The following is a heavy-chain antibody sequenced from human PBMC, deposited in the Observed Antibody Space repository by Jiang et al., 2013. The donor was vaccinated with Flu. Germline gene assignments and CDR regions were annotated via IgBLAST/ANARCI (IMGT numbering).Heavy chain of an antibody. CDR1: GYTFTGYY. CDR3: ARDRLSYTVTTVDY. J-gene: IGHJ4*02. V-gene: IGHV1-2*02. Sequence: SGYTFTGYYMHWVRQAPGQGLEWMGWINPNSGGTNYAQKFQGRVTMTRDTSISTAYMELSRLRSDDTAVYYCARDRLSYTVTTVDYWGQGTLVTVSS. CDR2: INPNSGGT. D-gene: IGHD4-17*01.